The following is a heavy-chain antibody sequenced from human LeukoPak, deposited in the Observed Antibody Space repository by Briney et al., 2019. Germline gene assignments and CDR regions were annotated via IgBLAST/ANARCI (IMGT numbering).Heavy chain of an antibody. CDR1: GYTFTSYY. CDR3: ARVLKLGYSYGYY. D-gene: IGHD5-18*01. V-gene: IGHV1-46*03. J-gene: IGHJ4*02. Sequence: PGGSLRLSCAASGYTFTSYYMHWVRQAPGQGLEGMGIINPSGGSKSYAKKFQGRVTMTRDTSTSTVYMELSSLRSEDTAVYYCARVLKLGYSYGYYWGQGTLVTVSS. CDR2: INPSGGSK.